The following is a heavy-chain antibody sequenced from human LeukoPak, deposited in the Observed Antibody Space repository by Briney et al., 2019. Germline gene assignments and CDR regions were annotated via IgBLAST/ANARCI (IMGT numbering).Heavy chain of an antibody. V-gene: IGHV3-21*01. CDR2: ISSSSSYI. Sequence: GGSLRLSGEASGFTSISYSRNWVGRPQGKGLEWASSISSSSSYIYYADSVKGRFTISRDNAKNSLYLQMNSLRAEDTAVYYCARDRVLWFGESREGFDYWGQGTLVTVSS. CDR3: ARDRVLWFGESREGFDY. CDR1: GFTSISYS. J-gene: IGHJ4*02. D-gene: IGHD3-10*01.